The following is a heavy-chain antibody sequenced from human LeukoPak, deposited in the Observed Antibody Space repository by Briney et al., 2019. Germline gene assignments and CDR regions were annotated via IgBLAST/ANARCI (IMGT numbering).Heavy chain of an antibody. CDR2: IKEDANEE. J-gene: IGHJ6*03. CDR1: GFIVSTND. D-gene: IGHD2-2*01. CDR3: ARAGYCTSNSCYSPNFYYMDV. Sequence: PGGSLRLSCAASGFIVSTNDMSWVRQASGKGLEWVANIKEDANEEYYVDSVRGRFIISRDNAKNSLFLQMYSLRADDTAVYYCARAGYCTSNSCYSPNFYYMDVWGKGTTVAVSS. V-gene: IGHV3-7*01.